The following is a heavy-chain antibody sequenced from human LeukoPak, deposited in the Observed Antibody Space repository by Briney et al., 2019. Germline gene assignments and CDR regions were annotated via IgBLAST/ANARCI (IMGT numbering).Heavy chain of an antibody. J-gene: IGHJ5*02. CDR1: GGSFNGYY. Sequence: SETLSLTCAVYGGSFNGYYWSWIRQPPGKGLEWIGNVYYIGTTSYNSSLKSRVTISIDTSRNQFSLEVTSMTAADTAVYYCARNTSSSPWFDPWGQGTLVTVSS. CDR3: ARNTSSSPWFDP. D-gene: IGHD6-6*01. V-gene: IGHV4-59*01. CDR2: VYYIGTT.